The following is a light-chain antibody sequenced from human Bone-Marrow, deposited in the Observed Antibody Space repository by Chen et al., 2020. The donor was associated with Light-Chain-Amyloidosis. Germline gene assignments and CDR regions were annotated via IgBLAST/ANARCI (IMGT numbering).Light chain of an antibody. CDR3: QQYNNWPPDT. J-gene: IGKJ2*01. CDR2: GAS. CDR1: QSVKRN. Sequence: EIVMTQSPATLSVSPGERATLSCRASQSVKRNLAWYQQKPGQAPRLLIYGASTRATGIPDRFSGSGSGTEFTLSISSLQSEDFAGYYCQQYNNWPPDTFGQGTKVEIK. V-gene: IGKV3-15*01.